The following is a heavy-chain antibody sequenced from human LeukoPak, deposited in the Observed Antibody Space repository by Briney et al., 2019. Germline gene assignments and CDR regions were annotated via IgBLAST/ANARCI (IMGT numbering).Heavy chain of an antibody. CDR2: ISGSGGST. D-gene: IGHD3-3*01. J-gene: IGHJ4*02. CDR1: GFTFSSYA. Sequence: GGSLRLSCAASGFTFSSYAMSWVRQAPGKGLEWVSAISGSGGSTYYADSVKGRFTISRDNSKNTLYLQMNSLRAEDTAVYYCAKDPVSIRFSEWLSLDYWGQGTLVTVSS. CDR3: AKDPVSIRFSEWLSLDY. V-gene: IGHV3-23*01.